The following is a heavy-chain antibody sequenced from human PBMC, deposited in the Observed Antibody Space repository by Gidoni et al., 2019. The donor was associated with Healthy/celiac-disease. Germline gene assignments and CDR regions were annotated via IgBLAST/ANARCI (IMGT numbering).Heavy chain of an antibody. CDR2: IFSNDEK. Sequence: QVTLKESGPVLVKPTETLPLTCTVPGFSLSTARMGVSWIRQPPGKALEWLAHIFSNDEKSYSTSLKSRLTISKDTSKSQVVRTMTNMDPVDTATDYCARIQSWGNRLYYYYGMDVWGQGTTVTVSS. CDR3: ARIQSWGNRLYYYYGMDV. J-gene: IGHJ6*02. V-gene: IGHV2-26*01. CDR1: GFSLSTARMG. D-gene: IGHD3-16*01.